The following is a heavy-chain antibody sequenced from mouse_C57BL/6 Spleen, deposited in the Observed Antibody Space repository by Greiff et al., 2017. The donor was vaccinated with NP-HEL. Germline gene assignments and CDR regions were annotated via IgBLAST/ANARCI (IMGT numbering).Heavy chain of an antibody. D-gene: IGHD2-1*01. Sequence: EVKLMESGPELVKPGASVKIPCKASGYTFTDYNMDWVKQSHGKSLEWIGDINPNNGCTIYNQKFKGKATLTVDKSSSTAYMELRSLTSEDTAVYYCAVEAMVYWGQGTSVTVSS. J-gene: IGHJ4*01. V-gene: IGHV1-18*01. CDR3: AVEAMVY. CDR1: GYTFTDYN. CDR2: INPNNGCT.